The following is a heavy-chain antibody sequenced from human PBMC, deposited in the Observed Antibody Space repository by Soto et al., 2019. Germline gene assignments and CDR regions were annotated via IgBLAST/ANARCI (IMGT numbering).Heavy chain of an antibody. Sequence: GXSLRLSCAASGFSLSSYGMHWFRQAPGQGLVWVSRIHSDGSSTTYADSVKGRFTISRDNAKNTLYLQMNSLRAEDTAVYYCARGDRGAFDLWGQGTMVTVSS. V-gene: IGHV3-74*01. J-gene: IGHJ3*01. D-gene: IGHD2-21*02. CDR3: ARGDRGAFDL. CDR2: IHSDGSST. CDR1: GFSLSSYG.